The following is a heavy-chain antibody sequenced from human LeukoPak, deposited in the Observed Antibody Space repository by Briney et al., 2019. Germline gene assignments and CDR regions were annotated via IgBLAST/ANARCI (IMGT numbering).Heavy chain of an antibody. CDR1: GGSISSGGYY. CDR3: ARAQTGAFDY. V-gene: IGHV4-31*03. D-gene: IGHD7-27*01. Sequence: PSETLSHTCTVSGGSISSGGYYWSWIRQHPGKGLEWIGYIYYSGSTYYNPSLKSRVTISVDTSKNQFSLKLSSVTAADTAVYYCARAQTGAFDYWGQGTLVTVSS. J-gene: IGHJ4*02. CDR2: IYYSGST.